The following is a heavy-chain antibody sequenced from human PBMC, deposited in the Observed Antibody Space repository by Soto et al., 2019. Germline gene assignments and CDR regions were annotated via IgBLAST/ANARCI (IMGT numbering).Heavy chain of an antibody. J-gene: IGHJ4*02. CDR3: ARGGSSGGDFDY. CDR1: GFTFSSYG. CDR2: IWYDGSNK. D-gene: IGHD1-26*01. V-gene: IGHV3-33*01. Sequence: QVQLVESGGGVVQPGRSLRLSCAASGFTFSSYGMHWVRQAPGKGLEWVAVIWYDGSNKYYADSVKGRFTISGDNSKNTLYLQMNSLRAEDTAVYYCARGGSSGGDFDYWGQGTLVTVSS.